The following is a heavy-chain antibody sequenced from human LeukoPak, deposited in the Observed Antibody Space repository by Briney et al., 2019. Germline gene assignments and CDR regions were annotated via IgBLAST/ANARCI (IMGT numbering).Heavy chain of an antibody. Sequence: SGGSLRLSCAASGFTFSNYAMHWVRQAPGKGLEWVAVISYDGSNKYYADAVKGRFTTSRDNSKNTLYLQMNSLRAEDTAVYYCARDFGYSYGYFDYWGQGTLVTVSS. D-gene: IGHD5-18*01. CDR2: ISYDGSNK. J-gene: IGHJ4*02. V-gene: IGHV3-30-3*01. CDR3: ARDFGYSYGYFDY. CDR1: GFTFSNYA.